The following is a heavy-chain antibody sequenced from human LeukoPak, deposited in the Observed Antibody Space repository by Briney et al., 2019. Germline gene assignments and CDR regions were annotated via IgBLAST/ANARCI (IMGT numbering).Heavy chain of an antibody. CDR3: ARDNARTQYFSDYHRYFQH. CDR2: TNPCALT. V-gene: IGHV4-61*02. Sequence: PQTLSPTSTVSGGSITVGYYYWSSSPHPPRKGLEWTAPTNPCALTDCSTFLRSRLNISLDRSQNQFSLELSSVTAADTAVYYCARDNARTQYFSDYHRYFQHWGQGTLVTVSS. CDR1: GGSITVGYYY. J-gene: IGHJ1*01. D-gene: IGHD5/OR15-5a*01.